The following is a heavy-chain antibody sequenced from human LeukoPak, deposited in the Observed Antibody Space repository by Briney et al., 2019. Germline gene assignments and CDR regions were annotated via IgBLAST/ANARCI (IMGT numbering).Heavy chain of an antibody. J-gene: IGHJ3*02. V-gene: IGHV4-39*07. Sequence: GSLRLSCAASGFTFSSYAMSWVRQAPGKGLEWIGSIYYSGSTYYNPSLKSRVTISVDTSKNQFSLKLSSVTAADTAVYYCARGEYYDILTGYLQRAFDIWGQGTMVTVSS. CDR2: IYYSGST. D-gene: IGHD3-9*01. CDR1: GFTFSSYA. CDR3: ARGEYYDILTGYLQRAFDI.